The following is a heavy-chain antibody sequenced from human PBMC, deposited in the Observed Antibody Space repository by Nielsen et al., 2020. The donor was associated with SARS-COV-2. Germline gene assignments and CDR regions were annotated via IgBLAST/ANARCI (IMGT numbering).Heavy chain of an antibody. CDR1: GYTFTNYA. J-gene: IGHJ4*02. V-gene: IGHV1-3*01. Sequence: ASVKVSCKASGYTFTNYAMHWVRQAPGQRLEWMGWINAGNGNTKYSQNFQGRVTITRDTSASTAYMELSSLRSEDTAVYYCASERHYYDSSGTFDYWGQGTQVTVSS. CDR2: INAGNGNT. CDR3: ASERHYYDSSGTFDY. D-gene: IGHD3-22*01.